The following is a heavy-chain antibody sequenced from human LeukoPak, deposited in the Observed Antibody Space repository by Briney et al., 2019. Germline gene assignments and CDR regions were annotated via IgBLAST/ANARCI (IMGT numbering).Heavy chain of an antibody. CDR3: ATEDYYSYYMDV. CDR2: ISSSSSYI. CDR1: GLRFSSYS. V-gene: IGHV3-21*01. J-gene: IGHJ6*03. Sequence: PGGSLRLSCAASGLRFSSYSMNWVRQAPGKGLEWVSSISSSSSYIYYADSVKGRFTISRDNAKNSLYLQMNSLTVEDTAVYYCATEDYYSYYMDVWGKGTTVTISS.